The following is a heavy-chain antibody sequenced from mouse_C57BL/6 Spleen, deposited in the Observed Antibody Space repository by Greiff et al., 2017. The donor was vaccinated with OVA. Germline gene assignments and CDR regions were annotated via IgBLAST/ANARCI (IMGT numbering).Heavy chain of an antibody. CDR1: GYSITSGYY. Sequence: EVHLVESGPGLVKPSQSLSLTCSVTGYSITSGYYWNWIRQFPGNKLEWMGYISYDGSNNYNPSLKNRISITRDTSKNQFFLKLNSVTTEDTATYYCARILSEAMDYWGQGTSVTVSS. J-gene: IGHJ4*01. V-gene: IGHV3-6*01. D-gene: IGHD6-2*01. CDR3: ARILSEAMDY. CDR2: ISYDGSN.